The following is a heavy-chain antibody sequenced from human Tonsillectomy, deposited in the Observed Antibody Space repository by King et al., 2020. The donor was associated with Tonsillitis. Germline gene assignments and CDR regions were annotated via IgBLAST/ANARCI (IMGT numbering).Heavy chain of an antibody. J-gene: IGHJ4*02. D-gene: IGHD2-21*02. CDR3: AKHLPVTGDY. CDR2: IYSDAIST. Sequence: VQLVESGGGLVQPGGSLRLSCAASGFTFSSYAMTWVRQAPGKGLEWVSIIYSDAISTYYADSVKGRFTISRDNSKNTLYLQMNSLRAEDTAVYYCAKHLPVTGDYWGQGTLVTVYS. V-gene: IGHV3-23*03. CDR1: GFTFSSYA.